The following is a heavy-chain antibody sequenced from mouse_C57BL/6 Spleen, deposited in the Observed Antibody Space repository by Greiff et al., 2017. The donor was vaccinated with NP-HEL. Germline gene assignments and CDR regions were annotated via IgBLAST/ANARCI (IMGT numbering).Heavy chain of an antibody. J-gene: IGHJ3*01. V-gene: IGHV2-6*01. Sequence: VQLQESGPGLVAPSQSLSITCTVSGFSLTSYGVDWVRQSPGKGLEWLGVIWGVGSTNYNSALKSRLSISKDNSKSQVVLKMNSLQTDDTAMYYCASGHDGYYEFAYWGQGTLVTVSA. D-gene: IGHD2-3*01. CDR2: IWGVGST. CDR3: ASGHDGYYEFAY. CDR1: GFSLTSYG.